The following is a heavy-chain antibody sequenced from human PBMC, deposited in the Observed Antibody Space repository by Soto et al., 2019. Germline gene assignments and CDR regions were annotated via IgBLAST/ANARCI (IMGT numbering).Heavy chain of an antibody. D-gene: IGHD3-16*01. V-gene: IGHV4-4*07. CDR3: AKGVSSRRWFDP. CDR1: GASIRSYH. J-gene: IGHJ5*02. Sequence: QVQLQESGPGLVKPSETLSLTCAVSGASIRSYHWSWIRQPAGKGLEWIGRMQHTGNTNYNPSLKSRVTMSVDTSKNQISLKMTSVNAEDTSVYFCAKGVSSRRWFDPWGQGILVIVSS. CDR2: MQHTGNT.